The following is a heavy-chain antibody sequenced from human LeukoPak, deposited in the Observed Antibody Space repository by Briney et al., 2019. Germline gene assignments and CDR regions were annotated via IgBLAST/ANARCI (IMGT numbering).Heavy chain of an antibody. J-gene: IGHJ4*02. Sequence: PSETLSLTCIVSGGSFTDYYWSWIRQPPGKGLEWIGYVHYSGSTEYNPSLKSRVTIGVDSSKNQFSLKLTSVTAVDTAVYYCARFQYGSGYNDYWGQGTLVTVSS. CDR1: GGSFTDYY. V-gene: IGHV4-59*01. CDR3: ARFQYGSGYNDY. D-gene: IGHD3-10*01. CDR2: VHYSGST.